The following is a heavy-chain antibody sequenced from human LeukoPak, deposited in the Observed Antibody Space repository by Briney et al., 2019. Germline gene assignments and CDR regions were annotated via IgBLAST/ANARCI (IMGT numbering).Heavy chain of an antibody. CDR2: ISYDGSNK. V-gene: IGHV3-30*18. Sequence: AGGSLRLSCAASGFTFSSYGMHWVRQAPGKGLEWVAVISYDGSNKYYADSVKGRFTISRDNSKNTLYLQMNSLRAEDTAVYYCAKVGSGSYYFFFDYWGQGTLVTVSS. CDR1: GFTFSSYG. J-gene: IGHJ4*02. D-gene: IGHD3-10*01. CDR3: AKVGSGSYYFFFDY.